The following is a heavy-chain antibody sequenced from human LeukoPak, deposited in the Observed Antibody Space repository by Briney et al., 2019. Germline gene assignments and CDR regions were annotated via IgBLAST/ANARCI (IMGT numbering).Heavy chain of an antibody. Sequence: SETLSLTGAVYGGSFSDYYWSWIRQPPGKGLEWIGEINHSGSTNYNPSLKSRVTISVDTPKNQFSLKLSSVTAADTAGYYCARGAWDCSSTSCYVNWFDPWGQGTLVTVSS. CDR3: ARGAWDCSSTSCYVNWFDP. CDR1: GGSFSDYY. D-gene: IGHD2-2*01. CDR2: INHSGST. J-gene: IGHJ5*02. V-gene: IGHV4-34*01.